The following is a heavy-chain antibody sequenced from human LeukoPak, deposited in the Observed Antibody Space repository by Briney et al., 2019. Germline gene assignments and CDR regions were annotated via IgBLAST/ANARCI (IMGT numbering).Heavy chain of an antibody. Sequence: PSQTLSLTCTVSGGSLSSGDYYWSWIRQPPGKGLEWIGYIYYSGSTYYNPSLKSRVTISVDTSKNQFSLKLSSVTAADTAVYYCARHPRGYCSGGSCYSVGYFQHWGQGTLVTVSS. CDR1: GGSLSSGDYY. D-gene: IGHD2-15*01. V-gene: IGHV4-30-4*01. CDR2: IYYSGST. CDR3: ARHPRGYCSGGSCYSVGYFQH. J-gene: IGHJ1*01.